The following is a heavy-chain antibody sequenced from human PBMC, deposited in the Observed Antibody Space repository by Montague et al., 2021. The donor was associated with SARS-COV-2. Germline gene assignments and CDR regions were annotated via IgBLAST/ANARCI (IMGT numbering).Heavy chain of an antibody. J-gene: IGHJ4*02. V-gene: IGHV3-23*01. Sequence: SLRLSCAASGFTFSSYAMSWVRQAPGKGLEWVSAISGSGGNTYYXGSVKGRFTISRDNSKNTLYVQMNRLRAEDTAVYYCAKDTGRRNYFDYWGQGTLVTVSS. CDR2: ISGSGGNT. CDR1: GFTFSSYA. D-gene: IGHD4-11*01. CDR3: AKDTGRRNYFDY.